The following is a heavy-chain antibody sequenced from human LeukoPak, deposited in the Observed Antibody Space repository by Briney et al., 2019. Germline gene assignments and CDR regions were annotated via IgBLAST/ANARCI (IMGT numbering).Heavy chain of an antibody. CDR2: IYTSGST. J-gene: IGHJ6*03. CDR3: ARSPYDYGDYVGYYYYMDV. V-gene: IGHV4-4*07. D-gene: IGHD4-17*01. Sequence: SEILSLTCTVSGGSISSYYWSWLRQPAGKGLEWIGRIYTSGSTNYNPSLKSRVTMSVDTSKNQFSLKLSSVTAADTAVYYCARSPYDYGDYVGYYYYMDVWGKGTTVTISS. CDR1: GGSISSYY.